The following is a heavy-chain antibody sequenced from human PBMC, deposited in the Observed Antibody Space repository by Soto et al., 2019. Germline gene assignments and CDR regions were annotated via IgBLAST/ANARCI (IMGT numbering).Heavy chain of an antibody. CDR1: GGSISSYY. CDR3: ARDDYGDYGAFDI. V-gene: IGHV4-59*01. CDR2: IYYSGST. D-gene: IGHD4-17*01. Sequence: QVQLQESGPGLVKPSETLSLTCTVSGGSISSYYWSWIRQPPGKGLEWIGYIYYSGSTNYNPSLKSRVTISVDTSKNQFSLKVSSVTAADTAVYYWARDDYGDYGAFDIWGQGTMVTVSS. J-gene: IGHJ3*02.